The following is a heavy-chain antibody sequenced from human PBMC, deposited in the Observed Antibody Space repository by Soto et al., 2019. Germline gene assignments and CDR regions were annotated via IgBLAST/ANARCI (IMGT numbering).Heavy chain of an antibody. V-gene: IGHV4-59*01. J-gene: IGHJ4*02. Sequence: SETLSLTCTVSGGSISSYYWSWIRQPPGKGLEWIGYIYYSGSTNYNPSLKSRVTISIYTSKNQFSLKLSSVTAADTAVYYCARQGVYYYDSSGFDYWGQGTLVTAPQ. CDR1: GGSISSYY. D-gene: IGHD3-22*01. CDR2: IYYSGST. CDR3: ARQGVYYYDSSGFDY.